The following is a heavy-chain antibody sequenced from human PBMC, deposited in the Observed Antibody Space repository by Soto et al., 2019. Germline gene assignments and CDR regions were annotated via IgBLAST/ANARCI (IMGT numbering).Heavy chain of an antibody. CDR1: GGTFSSYA. V-gene: IGHV1-69*12. D-gene: IGHD5-12*01. CDR3: ARDGIVATLRYYYYYGMDV. Sequence: QVQLVQSGAEVKKPGSSVKVSCKASGGTFSSYAISWVRQAPGQGLEWMGGIIPIFGTANYAQKFQGRVTITADESTSTAYMELSSLRSEDTAVHYCARDGIVATLRYYYYYGMDVWGQGTTVTVSS. J-gene: IGHJ6*02. CDR2: IIPIFGTA.